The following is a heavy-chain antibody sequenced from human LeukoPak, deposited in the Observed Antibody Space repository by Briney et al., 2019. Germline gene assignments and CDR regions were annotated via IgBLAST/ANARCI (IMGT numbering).Heavy chain of an antibody. CDR2: IYYSGST. V-gene: IGHV4-39*01. CDR3: ARLVWHYDSSGYYTLPSWYYGMDV. J-gene: IGHJ6*02. Sequence: SETLSLTCTVSGGSIGSSSYYWGWIRQPPGKGLEWIGSIYYSGSTYYNPSLKSRVTISVDTSKNQFSLKLSSVTAADTAVYYCARLVWHYDSSGYYTLPSWYYGMDVWGQGTTVTVSS. CDR1: GGSIGSSSYY. D-gene: IGHD3-22*01.